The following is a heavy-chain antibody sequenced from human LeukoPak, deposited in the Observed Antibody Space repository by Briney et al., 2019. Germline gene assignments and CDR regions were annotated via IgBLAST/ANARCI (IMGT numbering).Heavy chain of an antibody. CDR2: INHSGST. Sequence: SETLSLTCTVSGGSISSSSYYWSWIRQPPGKGLEWIGEINHSGSTNYNPSLKSRVTISVDTSKNQFSLKLSSVTAADTAVYYCARRRGVAAAGDYWGQGTLVTVSS. J-gene: IGHJ4*02. V-gene: IGHV4-39*07. CDR1: GGSISSSSYY. CDR3: ARRRGVAAAGDY. D-gene: IGHD6-13*01.